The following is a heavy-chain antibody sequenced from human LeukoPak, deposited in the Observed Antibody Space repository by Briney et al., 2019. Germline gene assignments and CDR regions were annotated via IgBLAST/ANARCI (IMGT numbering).Heavy chain of an antibody. CDR2: ISYDGSNK. Sequence: GGSLRLSCAASGFTFSSYAMHWVRQAPGKGLEWVAVISYDGSNKYYADSVKDRFTISRDNSKNTLYLQMNSLRAEDTAVYYCAKEGGDYIFNYFDYWGQGTLVTVSS. J-gene: IGHJ4*02. V-gene: IGHV3-30-3*01. CDR3: AKEGGDYIFNYFDY. D-gene: IGHD4-17*01. CDR1: GFTFSSYA.